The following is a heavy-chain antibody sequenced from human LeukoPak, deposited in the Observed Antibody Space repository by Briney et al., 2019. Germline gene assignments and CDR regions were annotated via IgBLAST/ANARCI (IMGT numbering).Heavy chain of an antibody. CDR2: TYYRSKWYN. V-gene: IGHV6-1*01. J-gene: IGHJ5*02. CDR1: GDSVSSNSAA. Sequence: SQTLSLTCAISGDSVSSNSAAWNWIRQSPSRGLEWLGRTYYRSKWYNDYAVSVKSRITINPDTSKNQFSLQLNSVTPEDTAVYYCAREGYYDSGGYPARYNWFDPWGQGTLVTVSS. D-gene: IGHD3-22*01. CDR3: AREGYYDSGGYPARYNWFDP.